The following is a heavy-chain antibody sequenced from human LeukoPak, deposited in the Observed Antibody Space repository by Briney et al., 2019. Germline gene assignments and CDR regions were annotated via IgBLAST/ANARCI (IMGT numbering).Heavy chain of an antibody. CDR1: GFTFSSYG. V-gene: IGHV3-30*18. Sequence: PGRSLRLSCAASGFTFSSYGMHWVRQAPGKGLEWVAVISYDGSNKYYADSVKGRFTISRDNSKNTLYLQMNSLRAEDTAVYYCAKIPPYFDWLSDTFDYWGQGTLVTASS. D-gene: IGHD3-9*01. CDR3: AKIPPYFDWLSDTFDY. CDR2: ISYDGSNK. J-gene: IGHJ4*02.